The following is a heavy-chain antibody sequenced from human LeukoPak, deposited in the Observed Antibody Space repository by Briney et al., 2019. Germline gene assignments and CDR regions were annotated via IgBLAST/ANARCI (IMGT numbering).Heavy chain of an antibody. CDR1: GGSISSSSYY. CDR2: IYYSGST. Sequence: PSETLSLTCTVSGGSISSSSYYWGWIRQPPGKGLEWIGSIYYSGSTYHNPSLKSRLTISIDTSKNQFSLKLSSVTAADTAIYYCARRVFPDYFDYWGQGTLVTVSS. V-gene: IGHV4-39*07. J-gene: IGHJ4*02. D-gene: IGHD6-13*01. CDR3: ARRVFPDYFDY.